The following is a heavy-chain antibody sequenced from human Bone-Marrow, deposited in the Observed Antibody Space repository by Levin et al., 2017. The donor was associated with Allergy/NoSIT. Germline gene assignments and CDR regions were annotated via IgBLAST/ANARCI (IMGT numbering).Heavy chain of an antibody. V-gene: IGHV3-30*04. CDR2: ISYDGSNK. D-gene: IGHD2-21*01. J-gene: IGHJ5*02. CDR1: GFTFSSYA. CDR3: ARPAEDLALIWWFDP. Sequence: GGSLRLSCAASGFTFSSYAMHWVRQAPGKGLEWVAVISYDGSNKYYADSVKGRFTISRDNSKNTVFLQMNSLRAEDTAVYYCARPAEDLALIWWFDPWGQGTLVTVSS.